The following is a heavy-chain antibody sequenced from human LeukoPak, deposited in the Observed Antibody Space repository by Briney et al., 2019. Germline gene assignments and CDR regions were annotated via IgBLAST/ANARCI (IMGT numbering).Heavy chain of an antibody. D-gene: IGHD6-19*01. CDR3: XKDXXXYHXXSGWHSXDX. J-gene: IGHJ4*02. V-gene: IGHV3-23*01. CDR1: GFSFRDYA. Sequence: PGGSLRLSCAASGFSFRDYAMSWVRQAPGKGLEWVSLIGGDGVRTYYADSVKGRFTISRDNSKNTLYLQMNSLRAEDTAVYYCXKDXXXYHXXSGWHSXDXXGQGXXXXVSS. CDR2: IGGDGVRT.